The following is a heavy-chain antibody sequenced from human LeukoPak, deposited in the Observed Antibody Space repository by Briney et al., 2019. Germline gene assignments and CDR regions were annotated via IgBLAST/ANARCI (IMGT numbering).Heavy chain of an antibody. CDR3: ARERLDSSGYIVDY. Sequence: SETLSLTCAVYGGSFSGYYWSWIRQPPGKGLEWIGEINHSGSTNYNPSLKSRVTISVDTSKNQFSLKLSSVTAADTAVYYCARERLDSSGYIVDYWGQGTLVTVSP. CDR2: INHSGST. V-gene: IGHV4-34*01. D-gene: IGHD3-22*01. J-gene: IGHJ4*02. CDR1: GGSFSGYY.